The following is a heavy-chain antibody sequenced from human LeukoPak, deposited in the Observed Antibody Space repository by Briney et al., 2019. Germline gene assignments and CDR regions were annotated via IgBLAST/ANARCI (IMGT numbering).Heavy chain of an antibody. CDR1: GYSFTTYW. D-gene: IGHD3-3*01. J-gene: IGHJ3*02. CDR3: ASRDFWSAYYAFDI. V-gene: IGHV5-51*01. CDR2: IYPGDSDT. Sequence: GESLKISCKGSGYSFTTYWIGCVRQLPAKGREWMGIIYPGDSDTRYNPSFQGQVTISADRSISTAYLQWSSLKASDTAMYYCASRDFWSAYYAFDIWGQGTMVTVSS.